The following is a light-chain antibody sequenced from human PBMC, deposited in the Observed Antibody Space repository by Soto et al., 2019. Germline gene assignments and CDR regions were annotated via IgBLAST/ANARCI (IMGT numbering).Light chain of an antibody. CDR1: QSISSF. J-gene: IGKJ4*01. Sequence: DIQMTQSPSSLSASIGDRVTMTCRASQSISSFLNWYQQKPGRAPKLLIYNTSTLQSGVPSGFSGSGSGTDFTLTISSLQPEDFATFYCQQSFSTPLTFGGGTNVDI. CDR3: QQSFSTPLT. V-gene: IGKV1-39*01. CDR2: NTS.